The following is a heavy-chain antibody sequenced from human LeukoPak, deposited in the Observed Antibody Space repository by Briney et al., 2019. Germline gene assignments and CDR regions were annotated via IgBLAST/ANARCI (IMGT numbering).Heavy chain of an antibody. J-gene: IGHJ2*01. CDR2: IWYDGTNK. D-gene: IGHD5-18*01. Sequence: GGSLRLSCAASGFTFSSYGMHWVRQAPGKGLEWVAVIWYDGTNKYYADSVKGRFTISRDNSKNTLYLQMNSLRAEDTAVYYCARDACGHTYGCIYWYFDLWGQGILVTVSS. V-gene: IGHV3-33*01. CDR1: GFTFSSYG. CDR3: ARDACGHTYGCIYWYFDL.